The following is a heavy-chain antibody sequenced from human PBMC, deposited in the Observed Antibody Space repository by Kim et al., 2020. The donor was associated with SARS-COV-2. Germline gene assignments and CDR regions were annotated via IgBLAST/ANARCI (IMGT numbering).Heavy chain of an antibody. V-gene: IGHV1-69*13. CDR1: GGTFSSYA. J-gene: IGHJ6*02. D-gene: IGHD3-22*01. CDR3: ASAAHSSDYYYYGMDV. CDR2: IIPIFGTA. Sequence: SVKVSCKASGGTFSSYAISWVRQAPGQGLEWMGGIIPIFGTANYAQKFQGRVTITADESTSTAYMELSSLRSEDTAVYYCASAAHSSDYYYYGMDVWGQGTTVTVSS.